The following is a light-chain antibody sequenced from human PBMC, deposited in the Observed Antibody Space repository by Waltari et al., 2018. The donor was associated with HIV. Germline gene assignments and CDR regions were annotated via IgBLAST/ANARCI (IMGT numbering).Light chain of an antibody. CDR3: SSYTTSQTYV. CDR1: DTDIGTYDF. V-gene: IGLV2-14*03. Sequence: QSALTQPASVSGSPGQSISISCSGTDTDIGTYDFVSWYQQHPGGPPKLIIYDATTRPSDLSDRFSASKSGTTASLTITGLRDEDEADYFCSSYTTSQTYVFGSGTRVTVL. J-gene: IGLJ1*01. CDR2: DAT.